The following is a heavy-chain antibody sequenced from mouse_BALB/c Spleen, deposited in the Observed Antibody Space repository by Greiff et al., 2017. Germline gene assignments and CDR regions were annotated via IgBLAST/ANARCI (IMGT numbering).Heavy chain of an antibody. CDR2: ISYSGST. Sequence: EVQLQQSGPGLVKPSQSLSLTCTVTGYSITSDYAWNWIRQFPGNKLEWMGYISYSGSTSYNPSLKSRISITRDTSKNQFFLQLNSVTTEDTATYYCAILTVVATGNYFDYWGQGTTLTVSS. V-gene: IGHV3-2*02. CDR1: GYSITSDYA. J-gene: IGHJ2*01. D-gene: IGHD1-1*01. CDR3: AILTVVATGNYFDY.